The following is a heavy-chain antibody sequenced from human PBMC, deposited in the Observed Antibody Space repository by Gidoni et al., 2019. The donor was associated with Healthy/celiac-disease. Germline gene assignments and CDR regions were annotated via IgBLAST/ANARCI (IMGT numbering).Heavy chain of an antibody. J-gene: IGHJ4*02. D-gene: IGHD5-12*01. CDR1: AFTFSSYG. CDR2: ILYDGSNK. Sequence: QVQLVESGGGVVQPGRSLSLPCAASAFTFSSYGRHRVRQAPGKGLEWVAGILYDGSNKYYADSVKGRFTISRDNSKKTLYLQMNSLRAEDTAEYYCARAYARREMATIGYWGQGTLVTVSS. V-gene: IGHV3-33*01. CDR3: ARAYARREMATIGY.